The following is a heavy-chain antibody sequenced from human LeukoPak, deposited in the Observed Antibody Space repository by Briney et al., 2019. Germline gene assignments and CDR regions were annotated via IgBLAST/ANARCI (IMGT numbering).Heavy chain of an antibody. Sequence: ETLSLTCAVYGGSFSGYYWRWIWIRQPPGKGLVWVSRINTDGSSTSYADSVKGRFTISRDNAKNTLSLQMNSLRAEDTAVYYCAREVDTAMVKDYWGQGTLVTVSS. CDR3: AREVDTAMVKDY. D-gene: IGHD5-18*01. CDR2: INTDGSST. J-gene: IGHJ4*02. V-gene: IGHV3-74*01. CDR1: GGSFSGYYWR.